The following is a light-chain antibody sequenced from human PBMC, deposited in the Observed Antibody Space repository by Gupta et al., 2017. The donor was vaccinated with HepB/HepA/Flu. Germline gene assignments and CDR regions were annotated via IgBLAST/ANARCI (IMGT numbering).Light chain of an antibody. Sequence: IHVTESPSSLSASVGDRVTISCRASQNINTYFYWYQHKVAKDPDLLIYSTMYLQCAVPPSFISFGTGTAFTLTIISLQPPDFATYYCLQSYSVPHTFGQGTRVEI. CDR1: QNINTY. J-gene: IGKJ2*01. CDR2: STM. CDR3: LQSYSVPHT. V-gene: IGKV1-39*01.